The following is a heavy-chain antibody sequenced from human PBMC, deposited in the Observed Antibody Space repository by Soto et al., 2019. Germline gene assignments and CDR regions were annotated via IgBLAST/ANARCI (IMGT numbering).Heavy chain of an antibody. J-gene: IGHJ4*02. CDR1: GGSISSYY. CDR2: IYYSGST. D-gene: IGHD2-8*02. V-gene: IGHV4-59*01. Sequence: SETLSLTCTVSGGSISSYYWSWIRQPPGKGLEWIGYIYYSGSTNYNPSLKSRVTISVDTSKNQFSLKLSSVTAADTAVYYCATGVDAGGYLDFDYWGQGTLVTVSS. CDR3: ATGVDAGGYLDFDY.